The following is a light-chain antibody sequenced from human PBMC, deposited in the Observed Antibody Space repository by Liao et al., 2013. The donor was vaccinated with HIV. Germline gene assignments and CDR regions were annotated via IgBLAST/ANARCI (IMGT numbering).Light chain of an antibody. J-gene: IGLJ1*01. CDR1: NIGSKS. V-gene: IGLV3-21*01. Sequence: SYVLTQPPSVSVAPGKTARITCGGNNIGSKSVHWYQQKPGQSPVLVIYYDSDRPSGIPERFSGSNSGNTATLTISRVEAGDEADYYCQVWDSSSDHPGVFGTGTKVDRP. CDR3: QVWDSSSDHPGV. CDR2: YDS.